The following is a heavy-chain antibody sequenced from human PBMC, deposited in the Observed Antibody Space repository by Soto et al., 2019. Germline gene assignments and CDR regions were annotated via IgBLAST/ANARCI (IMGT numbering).Heavy chain of an antibody. Sequence: GGSLRLSCAASGFTFSSNAMSWVRQAPGKGLEWVSGISSSGGSTYYADSVKGRFTISRDNSKNMLYLQMNNLRAEDTAVYYCAKAQGGSYFDYWGQGTLVTVSS. CDR1: GFTFSSNA. CDR2: ISSSGGST. D-gene: IGHD2-15*01. CDR3: AKAQGGSYFDY. J-gene: IGHJ4*02. V-gene: IGHV3-23*01.